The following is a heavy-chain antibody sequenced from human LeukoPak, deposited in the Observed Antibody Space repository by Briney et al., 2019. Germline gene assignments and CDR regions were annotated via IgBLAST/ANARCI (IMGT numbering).Heavy chain of an antibody. J-gene: IGHJ4*02. CDR2: INNDGSST. Sequence: GGSLRLSCAASGFTFSSYWMHWVRQAPGKGLVWVSRINNDGSSTTYADSVRGRFTIFRDNAKNTPYLQMNSLRAEDTTVYYCARGRSSWSSTAPDNWGQGTLVTVSS. D-gene: IGHD3-10*01. V-gene: IGHV3-74*01. CDR3: ARGRSSWSSTAPDN. CDR1: GFTFSSYW.